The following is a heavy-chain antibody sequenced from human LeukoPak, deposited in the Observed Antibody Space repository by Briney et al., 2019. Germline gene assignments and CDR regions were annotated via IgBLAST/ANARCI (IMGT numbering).Heavy chain of an antibody. J-gene: IGHJ4*02. CDR1: GYPFTDYY. CDR3: ARDRGGSSWPKGAFDY. V-gene: IGHV1-2*02. D-gene: IGHD6-13*01. CDR2: INPNSGGT. Sequence: ASVKVSCKTAGYPFTDYYIHWVRQAPGQGLEWMGWINPNSGGTNYAQRFQGRVTMTRDTSISTLYMELSSLRSEDTAVYYCARDRGGSSWPKGAFDYWGQGTLVTVSS.